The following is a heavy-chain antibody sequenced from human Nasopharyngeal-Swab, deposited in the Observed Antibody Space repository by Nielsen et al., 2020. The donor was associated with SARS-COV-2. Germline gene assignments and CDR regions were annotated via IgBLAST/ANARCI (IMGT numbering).Heavy chain of an antibody. CDR2: IVVGSGNT. D-gene: IGHD3-10*01. J-gene: IGHJ6*03. V-gene: IGHV1-58*01. CDR1: GFTFTSSA. Sequence: SVKVSCKASGFTFTSSAVQWVRQARGQRLEWIGWIVVGSGNTNYAQKFQERVTITRDMSTSTAYMELSSLRSEDTAVYYCAADVRNYYGSGSAYHYYYMDVWGKGTTVTVSS. CDR3: AADVRNYYGSGSAYHYYYMDV.